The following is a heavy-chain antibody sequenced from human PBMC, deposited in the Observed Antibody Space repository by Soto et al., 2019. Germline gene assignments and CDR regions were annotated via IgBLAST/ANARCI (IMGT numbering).Heavy chain of an antibody. CDR3: PTEGSSSLMDL. CDR1: GGSVSSGSYY. V-gene: IGHV4-61*01. Sequence: SETLSLTCTVSGGSVSSGSYYWSWIRQPPGKGLEWIGYIYYSGSTNYNPSLKSRVTISVDTSKNQFSLKLSSVTAADTAVYYCPTEGSSSLMDLWGQGTTVTVSS. D-gene: IGHD6-13*01. J-gene: IGHJ6*02. CDR2: IYYSGST.